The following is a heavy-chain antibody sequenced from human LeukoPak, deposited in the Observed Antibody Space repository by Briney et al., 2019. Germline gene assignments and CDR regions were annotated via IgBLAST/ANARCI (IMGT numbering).Heavy chain of an antibody. J-gene: IGHJ4*02. D-gene: IGHD3-3*01. V-gene: IGHV4-34*01. CDR1: GGSFSGYY. Sequence: SETLSLTCAVYGGSFSGYYWSWIRQPPGKGLEWIGEINHSGSTNYNPSLKSRVTISVDTSKNQFSLKLSSATAADTAVYYCARGFPPTIDWGQGTLVTVSS. CDR3: ARGFPPTID. CDR2: INHSGST.